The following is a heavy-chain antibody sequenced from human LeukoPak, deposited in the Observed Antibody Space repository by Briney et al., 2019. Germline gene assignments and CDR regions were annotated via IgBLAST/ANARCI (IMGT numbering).Heavy chain of an antibody. Sequence: PGGSLRLSCVASRFSFSNSGMSWVRQPPGKGLEWVSAMSVSGGSTYYAASVKGRFTMSRDNSKNTLYLQMNSLRAEDTAVYYCAREGSSHHFDYWGQGTLVTVSS. D-gene: IGHD1-26*01. J-gene: IGHJ4*02. CDR1: RFSFSNSG. V-gene: IGHV3-23*01. CDR3: AREGSSHHFDY. CDR2: MSVSGGST.